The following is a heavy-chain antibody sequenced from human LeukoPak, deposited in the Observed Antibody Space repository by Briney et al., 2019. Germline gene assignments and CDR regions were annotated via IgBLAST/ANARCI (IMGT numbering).Heavy chain of an antibody. CDR1: GYTFPSYG. J-gene: IGHJ3*02. CDR2: ISAYNGNT. Sequence: ASVNVSCKASGYTFPSYGISWVRQAPGKGRDGMGWISAYNGNTNYAQKLQGRVTMNTDTSTNTAYMELRSLRSDDTAVYYCAREDRVAMVRGPLGAFDIWGQGTMVTVSS. CDR3: AREDRVAMVRGPLGAFDI. V-gene: IGHV1-18*01. D-gene: IGHD3-10*01.